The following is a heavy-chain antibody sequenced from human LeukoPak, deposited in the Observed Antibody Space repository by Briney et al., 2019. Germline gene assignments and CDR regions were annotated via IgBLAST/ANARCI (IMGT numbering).Heavy chain of an antibody. CDR3: ARTGGSSSSWQPYYYYGMDV. CDR2: IYYNGST. V-gene: IGHV4-59*01. Sequence: SETLTLTCTVSGCSISSYYWNWIRQPPGKGLEWIGDIYYNGSTNYNPSLKSRVTISVDTSKNQFSLKLSSVTAADTAVYYCARTGGSSSSWQPYYYYGMDVWGQGTTVTVSS. J-gene: IGHJ6*02. CDR1: GCSISSYY. D-gene: IGHD2-2*01.